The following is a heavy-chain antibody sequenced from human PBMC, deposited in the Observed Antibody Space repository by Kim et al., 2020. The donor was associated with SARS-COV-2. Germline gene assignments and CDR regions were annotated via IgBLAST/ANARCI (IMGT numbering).Heavy chain of an antibody. Sequence: GGSLRLFCAASGFTFSSHWMTWFRQAPGKGLQWVAAIKEDGSQIDYVNSVMGRFTISRDNAQKSLYLQMNSLTVEDTATYFCSGGPGWIFRYWGRGALV. D-gene: IGHD6-19*01. CDR2: IKEDGSQI. CDR1: GFTFSSHW. CDR3: SGGPGWIFRY. V-gene: IGHV3-7*03. J-gene: IGHJ4*02.